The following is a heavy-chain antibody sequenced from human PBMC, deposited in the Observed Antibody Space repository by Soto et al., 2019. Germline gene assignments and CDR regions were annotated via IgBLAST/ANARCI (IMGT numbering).Heavy chain of an antibody. Sequence: PGGSLRLSCTVSGFTFNDYAMHWVRQAPGKGLEWVSTISWNSGYMGYADSVKGRFTISRDNAKNSLFLQMNSLSTEDTAFYYCAKDFTWMFQKYFFDYWGQGALVTVSS. CDR1: GFTFNDYA. D-gene: IGHD3-10*02. CDR2: ISWNSGYM. CDR3: AKDFTWMFQKYFFDY. J-gene: IGHJ4*02. V-gene: IGHV3-9*01.